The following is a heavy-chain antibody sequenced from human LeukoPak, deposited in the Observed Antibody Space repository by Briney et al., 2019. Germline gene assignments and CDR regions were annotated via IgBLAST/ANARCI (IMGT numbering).Heavy chain of an antibody. CDR3: GRSKKRVVVVAAAFDY. CDR1: GFTFSSYS. V-gene: IGHV3-21*01. J-gene: IGHJ4*02. D-gene: IGHD2-15*01. Sequence: GGSLRLSCAASGFTFSSYSMNWVRQAPGKGLEWVSFISSSSSYIYYADSVKGRFTISRDNAKNSLYLQMNSLRAEDTAVYYCGRSKKRVVVVAAAFDYWAREPWSPSPQ. CDR2: ISSSSSYI.